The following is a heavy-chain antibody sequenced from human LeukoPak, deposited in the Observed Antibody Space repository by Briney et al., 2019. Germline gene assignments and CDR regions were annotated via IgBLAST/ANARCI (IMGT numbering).Heavy chain of an antibody. CDR1: GFTFSSYW. J-gene: IGHJ6*02. CDR3: ARVSHSGSYYFYYYGMDV. Sequence: GGSLRLSCAASGFTFSSYWMSWVRQAPGKGLEWVANIKQDGSETYYVDSVKGRFTISRDNAKNSLYLQMSSLRAEDTAVYYCARVSHSGSYYFYYYGMDVWGQGTTVTVSS. V-gene: IGHV3-7*01. CDR2: IKQDGSET. D-gene: IGHD3-10*01.